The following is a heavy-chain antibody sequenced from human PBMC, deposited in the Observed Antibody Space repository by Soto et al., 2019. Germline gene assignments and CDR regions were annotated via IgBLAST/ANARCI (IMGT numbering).Heavy chain of an antibody. Sequence: EVQLLESGGGLVQPGGSLRLSCAASGLPFSTSAMNWVRQATGKGLEWVSIISATSDAAYYAASVKGRFTTSRDNSQNTLYLQMDSLRPEDTAVYYCGKYSGSYPVYNGMTVWGQGTTVTVAS. D-gene: IGHD1-26*01. CDR2: ISATSDAA. J-gene: IGHJ6*02. CDR3: GKYSGSYPVYNGMTV. CDR1: GLPFSTSA. V-gene: IGHV3-23*01.